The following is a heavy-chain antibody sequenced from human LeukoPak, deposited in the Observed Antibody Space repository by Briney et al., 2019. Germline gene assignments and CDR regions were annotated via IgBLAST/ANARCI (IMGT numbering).Heavy chain of an antibody. Sequence: GASVKASCKASGYTFTSYGISWVRQAPGQGLEWMGWISAYNGNTNYAQKLQGRVTMTTDTSTSTAYMELRSLRSDDTAVYYCARDSAYDYVWGSYRMDDAFDIWGQGTMVTVSS. V-gene: IGHV1-18*01. CDR1: GYTFTSYG. D-gene: IGHD3-16*02. CDR3: ARDSAYDYVWGSYRMDDAFDI. CDR2: ISAYNGNT. J-gene: IGHJ3*02.